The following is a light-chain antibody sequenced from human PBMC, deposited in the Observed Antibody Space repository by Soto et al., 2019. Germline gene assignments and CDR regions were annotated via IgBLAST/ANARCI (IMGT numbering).Light chain of an antibody. J-gene: IGLJ2*01. Sequence: QSVLTQPPSASASLGASVTLTCTLSSGYSNYKVDWYQLRPGKGPRFVMRVGTGGIVGSKGDGIPDRFSVLGSGLNRYLTIKNIQEEDESDYHCGADHGSGSNFVVFGGGTKVTVL. CDR2: VGTGGIVG. CDR1: SGYSNYK. V-gene: IGLV9-49*01. CDR3: GADHGSGSNFVV.